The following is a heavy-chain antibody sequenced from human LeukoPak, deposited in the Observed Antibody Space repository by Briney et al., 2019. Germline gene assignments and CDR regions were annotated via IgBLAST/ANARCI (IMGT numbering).Heavy chain of an antibody. D-gene: IGHD6-6*01. CDR3: AKDGGGKAAPNGGAFDI. V-gene: IGHV3-30*02. CDR1: GFTFSNYG. Sequence: GGSLRLSCAASGFTFSNYGMHWVRQAPGKGLEWVAFIRYDGSIKYYADSVKGRFTISRDNSETTLYLQMNSLRAEDTAVYYCAKDGGGKAAPNGGAFDIWGQGTMVTVST. J-gene: IGHJ3*02. CDR2: IRYDGSIK.